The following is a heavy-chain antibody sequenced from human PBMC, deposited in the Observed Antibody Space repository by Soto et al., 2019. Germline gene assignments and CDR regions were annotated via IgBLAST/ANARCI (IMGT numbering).Heavy chain of an antibody. Sequence: QVQLVQSGAEVKKPGSSVKVSCKASGGTFSSYAISWVRQAPGQGLEWMGGIIPIFGTANYAQKFQGRVTITAEESSSTADMELSSLRSEDTAVYYCARMGITFGGVIVGDYWGQGTLVTVSS. CDR1: GGTFSSYA. CDR2: IIPIFGTA. D-gene: IGHD3-16*02. J-gene: IGHJ4*02. CDR3: ARMGITFGGVIVGDY. V-gene: IGHV1-69*12.